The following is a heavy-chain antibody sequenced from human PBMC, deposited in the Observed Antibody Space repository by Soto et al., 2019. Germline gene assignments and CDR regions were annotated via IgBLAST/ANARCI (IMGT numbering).Heavy chain of an antibody. CDR1: GFFFSSYA. D-gene: IGHD3-3*01. CDR3: AREGRPATAFGVAKAGMDF. V-gene: IGHV3-30-3*01. J-gene: IGHJ6*02. CDR2: ISYDGNNK. Sequence: GGSLRLSCAVSGFFFSSYAMYWVRQAPGKGLEWVAFISYDGNNKYYAGSVKGRFTIFRDNSKNTLYLQMSSLRPEDTALYYCAREGRPATAFGVAKAGMDFWGQGTTVTVSS.